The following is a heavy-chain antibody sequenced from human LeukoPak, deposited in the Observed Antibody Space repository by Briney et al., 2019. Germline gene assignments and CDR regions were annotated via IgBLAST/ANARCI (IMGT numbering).Heavy chain of an antibody. Sequence: SETLSLTCTVSGGSISSYYWSWIRQPPGKGLEWIGYVYYSGSTSNNHALTSRVTISVYTSNTQFSLKLRSVTAADTAVYDCACQVAGGSGSNWFDPWGQGTLVTVSS. V-gene: IGHV4-59*01. CDR3: ACQVAGGSGSNWFDP. D-gene: IGHD3-10*01. CDR2: VYYSGST. CDR1: GGSISSYY. J-gene: IGHJ5*02.